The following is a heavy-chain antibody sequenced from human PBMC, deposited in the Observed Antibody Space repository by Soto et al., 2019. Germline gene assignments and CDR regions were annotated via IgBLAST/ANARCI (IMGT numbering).Heavy chain of an antibody. CDR2: ISGSGGST. Sequence: EVQLLESGGGLVQPGGSLRLSCAASGFTFSSYAMSWVRQAPGKGLEWVSAISGSGGSTYYADSVKGRFTISRNNSKNALYLQMNSLRVEDTDVYYCARDIGYSAAYDVDYWGQGTLVTVSS. V-gene: IGHV3-23*01. CDR3: ARDIGYSAAYDVDY. CDR1: GFTFSSYA. D-gene: IGHD6-13*01. J-gene: IGHJ4*02.